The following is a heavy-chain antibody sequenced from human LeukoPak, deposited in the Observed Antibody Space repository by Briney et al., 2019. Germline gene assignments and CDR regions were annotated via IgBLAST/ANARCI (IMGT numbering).Heavy chain of an antibody. CDR3: VSGGDCGGTSCYPNWFDP. CDR1: GGSFSSSNW. J-gene: IGHJ5*02. V-gene: IGHV4-4*02. D-gene: IGHD2-2*01. CDR2: SFHSGST. Sequence: SETLSLTCAVSGGSFSSSNWWSWVRPPPGKGLEWIGESFHSGSTNYNPSLKSRVTISVDNSKNQFSLKLSSVTAADTAVYYCVSGGDCGGTSCYPNWFDPWGQGTLVTVSS.